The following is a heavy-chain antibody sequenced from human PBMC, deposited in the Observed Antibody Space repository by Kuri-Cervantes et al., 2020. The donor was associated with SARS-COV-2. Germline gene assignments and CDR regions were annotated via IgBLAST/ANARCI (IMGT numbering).Heavy chain of an antibody. CDR3: ARSGRRGGLVDY. D-gene: IGHD6-19*01. CDR2: MNPNSGNT. Sequence: ASXXXSCXASGGTFSSYAISWVRQAPGQGLEWMGWMNPNSGNTGYAQKFQGRVTMTRNTSISTAYMELSSPRSEDTAVYYCARSGRRGGLVDYWGQGTLVTVSS. V-gene: IGHV1-8*02. J-gene: IGHJ4*02. CDR1: GGTFSSYA.